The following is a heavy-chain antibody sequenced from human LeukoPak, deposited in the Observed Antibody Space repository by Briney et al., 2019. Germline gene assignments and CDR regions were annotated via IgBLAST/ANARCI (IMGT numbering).Heavy chain of an antibody. V-gene: IGHV3-23*01. D-gene: IGHD4-17*01. J-gene: IGHJ4*02. CDR1: GFTFSSYA. CDR2: ISGSGGST. Sequence: PGGSLRLSCAASGFTFSSYAMSWVRQAPGKGLEWVSAISGSGGSTYYADSVKGRFTISRDNSKNTLYLQMNSLRAEDTAVYYCAAFYGHEGNFDYWGQGTRVTVSS. CDR3: AAFYGHEGNFDY.